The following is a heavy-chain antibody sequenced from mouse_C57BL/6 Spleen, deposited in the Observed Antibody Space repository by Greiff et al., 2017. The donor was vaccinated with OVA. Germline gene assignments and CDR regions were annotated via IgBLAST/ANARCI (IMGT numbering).Heavy chain of an antibody. Sequence: VQLKESGGGLVKPGGSLKLSCAASGFTFSDYGMHWVRQAPEKGLEWVAYISSGSSTIYYADTVEGRFTISRDNAKNTLFLQMTSLRSEDTAMYYCARRDYAYAMDYWGQGTSVTVSS. CDR2: ISSGSSTI. J-gene: IGHJ4*01. D-gene: IGHD2-4*01. CDR1: GFTFSDYG. CDR3: ARRDYAYAMDY. V-gene: IGHV5-17*01.